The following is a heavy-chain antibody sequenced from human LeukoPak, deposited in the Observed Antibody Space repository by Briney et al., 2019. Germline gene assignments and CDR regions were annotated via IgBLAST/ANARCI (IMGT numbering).Heavy chain of an antibody. Sequence: SETLSLTCAVYGASFSGYYWSWIRQPPGKGLECIGEINDCGTTNYNPSLKSRVSISIDRSKNHFYLILTSVTAADTATYYCARSFYSNYDKWFDPWGQGTLVTVSS. J-gene: IGHJ5*02. CDR1: GASFSGYY. V-gene: IGHV4-34*01. D-gene: IGHD4-11*01. CDR2: INDCGTT. CDR3: ARSFYSNYDKWFDP.